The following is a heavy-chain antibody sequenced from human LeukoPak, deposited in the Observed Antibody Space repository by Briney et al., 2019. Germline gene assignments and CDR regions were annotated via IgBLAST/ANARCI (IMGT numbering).Heavy chain of an antibody. V-gene: IGHV3-23*01. CDR2: ISGSGGST. CDR1: GFAFSSYA. Sequence: GGSLRLSCAASGFAFSSYAMSWVRQAPGKGLEWVSAISGSGGSTYYADSVTGRFTISRDNSKSTLYLQMNSLRAEDTAVYYCARYGIAAAPSWGQGTLVTVSS. D-gene: IGHD6-13*01. CDR3: ARYGIAAAPS. J-gene: IGHJ5*02.